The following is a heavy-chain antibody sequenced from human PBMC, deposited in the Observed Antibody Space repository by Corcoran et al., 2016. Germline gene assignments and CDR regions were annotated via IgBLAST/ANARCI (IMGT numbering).Heavy chain of an antibody. CDR3: AVGLNNWNDEDYAFDI. CDR1: GYTFTNYG. V-gene: IGHV1-18*01. J-gene: IGHJ3*02. Sequence: QVQLVQSGAEVKKPGASVKVSCKASGYTFTNYGISWVRQAPGQGLEWMGWISAYNGNTNYAQKLQGRVTMTTDTSTSTAYMELRSLRSDDTAVYYCAVGLNNWNDEDYAFDIWGQGTMVTVSS. CDR2: ISAYNGNT. D-gene: IGHD1-20*01.